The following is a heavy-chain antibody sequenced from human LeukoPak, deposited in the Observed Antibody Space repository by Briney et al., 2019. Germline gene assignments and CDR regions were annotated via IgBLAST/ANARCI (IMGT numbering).Heavy chain of an antibody. Sequence: PGGSLRLSCAASGFTFSSSAMSWVRQAPGRGLEWVSVTVGSGTTTYYADSVKGRFTISRDNSKNTLSLQINSLRAEDTAIYYCAKGLLTSGYYYGNHYYYMDVWGKGTTVTVSS. J-gene: IGHJ6*03. CDR1: GFTFSSSA. D-gene: IGHD3-22*01. V-gene: IGHV3-23*01. CDR3: AKGLLTSGYYYGNHYYYMDV. CDR2: TVGSGTTT.